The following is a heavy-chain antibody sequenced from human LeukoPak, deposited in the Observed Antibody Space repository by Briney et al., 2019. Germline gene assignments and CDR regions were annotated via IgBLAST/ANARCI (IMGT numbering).Heavy chain of an antibody. CDR1: GFSFSSHA. CDR3: ARDRDAGYNSGWNPFDY. D-gene: IGHD6-19*01. J-gene: IGHJ4*02. V-gene: IGHV3-30*19. CDR2: ISYDGSTK. Sequence: GGSLRLSCAASGFSFSSHAMHWVRQAPGKGLEWVAFISYDGSTKTYADSVKGRFTTSRDISLHLQMNSLRAEDTAVYYCARDRDAGYNSGWNPFDYWGQGMLVTVSS.